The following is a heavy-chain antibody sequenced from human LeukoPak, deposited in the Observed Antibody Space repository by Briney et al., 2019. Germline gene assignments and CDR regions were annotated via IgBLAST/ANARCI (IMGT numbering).Heavy chain of an antibody. CDR1: GYTFTSYG. D-gene: IGHD2-2*01. CDR2: IIPILGIA. CDR3: ARDLQYQLKNWFDP. J-gene: IGHJ5*02. Sequence: SVKVSCKASGYTFTSYGISWVRQAPGQGLEWMGRIIPILGIANYAQKFQGRVTITADKSTSTAYMELSSLRSEDTAVYYCARDLQYQLKNWFDPWGQGTLVTVSS. V-gene: IGHV1-69*04.